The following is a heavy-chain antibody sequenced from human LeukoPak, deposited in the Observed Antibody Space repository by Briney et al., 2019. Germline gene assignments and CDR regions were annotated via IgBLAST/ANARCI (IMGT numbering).Heavy chain of an antibody. Sequence: GGSLRLSCAASGFTFSNAWMSWVRQAPGKGLEWVGRIKSKTDGGTADYAAPVKGRFTISRDDSKNTLYLQMNSLKTEDTAVYYCTTAENYYDSSGYWRAFDYWGQGTLVTVSS. D-gene: IGHD3-22*01. J-gene: IGHJ4*02. CDR1: GFTFSNAW. CDR3: TTAENYYDSSGYWRAFDY. CDR2: IKSKTDGGTA. V-gene: IGHV3-15*01.